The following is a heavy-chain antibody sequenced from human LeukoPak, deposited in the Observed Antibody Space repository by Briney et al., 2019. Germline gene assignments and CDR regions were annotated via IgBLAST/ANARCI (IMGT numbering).Heavy chain of an antibody. D-gene: IGHD1-1*01. J-gene: IGHJ5*02. CDR1: GYTFTGYY. Sequence: ASVKVSCKASGYTFTGYYMHWVRQAPGQGLEWMGWINPNSGGTNYAQKFQGRVTMTRDTSISTAYMELSRLRSDDTAVYYCARDRSRTTGTTGGKKYNWFDPWGQGTLVTVSS. CDR2: INPNSGGT. CDR3: ARDRSRTTGTTGGKKYNWFDP. V-gene: IGHV1-2*02.